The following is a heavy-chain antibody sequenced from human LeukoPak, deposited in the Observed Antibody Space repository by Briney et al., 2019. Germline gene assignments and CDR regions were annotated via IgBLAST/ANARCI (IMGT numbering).Heavy chain of an antibody. Sequence: GASVKVPCKASGGTFSSYAISWVRQAPGQGLEWMGGIIPIFGTANYAQKFQGRVTITADESTSTAYMELSSLRSEDTAVYYCARGSVGMYSSGWYCFDYWGQGTLVTVSS. D-gene: IGHD6-19*01. CDR3: ARGSVGMYSSGWYCFDY. CDR2: IIPIFGTA. V-gene: IGHV1-69*13. CDR1: GGTFSSYA. J-gene: IGHJ4*02.